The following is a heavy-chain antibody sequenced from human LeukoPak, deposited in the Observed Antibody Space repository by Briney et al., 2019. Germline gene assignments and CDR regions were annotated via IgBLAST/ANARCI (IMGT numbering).Heavy chain of an antibody. D-gene: IGHD3-22*01. Sequence: SVKVSCKASGGTFSSYAISWVRQAPGQGLEWMGGIIPIFGTANYAQKFQGRVTITADESTSTAYMELSSLRSEDTAVYYCAREPPYYYDSSSSPMGYWGQGTLVTVSS. CDR3: AREPPYYYDSSSSPMGY. J-gene: IGHJ4*02. CDR1: GGTFSSYA. CDR2: IIPIFGTA. V-gene: IGHV1-69*13.